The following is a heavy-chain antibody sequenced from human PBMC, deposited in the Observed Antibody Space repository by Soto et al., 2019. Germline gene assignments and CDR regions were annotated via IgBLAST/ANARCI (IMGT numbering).Heavy chain of an antibody. J-gene: IGHJ4*02. Sequence: VKVSCKASGNTFRNYAIHWVRQAPGQSLEWMGWIQGGNGNTKYSQRFQGRVTITRDTSASTAYMELSSLRSEDTAVYYCARGSPLWGDYWGQGTLVTVSS. CDR1: GNTFRNYA. CDR2: IQGGNGNT. D-gene: IGHD3-16*01. V-gene: IGHV1-3*01. CDR3: ARGSPLWGDY.